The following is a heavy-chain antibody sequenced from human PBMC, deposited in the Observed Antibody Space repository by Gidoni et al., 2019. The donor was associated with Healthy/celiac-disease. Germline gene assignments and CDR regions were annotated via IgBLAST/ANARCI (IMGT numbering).Heavy chain of an antibody. Sequence: QVQLQESGPGLVQPSQTLSLTCPVPGGSISSGGYYWSWIRQHPGKGLEWIGYIYYSGSTYYNPSLKSRVTISVDTSKNQFSLKLSSVTAADTAVYYCARGGITIFGVHVWGQGTTVTVSS. CDR1: GGSISSGGYY. D-gene: IGHD3-3*01. CDR2: IYYSGST. V-gene: IGHV4-31*03. J-gene: IGHJ6*02. CDR3: ARGGITIFGVHV.